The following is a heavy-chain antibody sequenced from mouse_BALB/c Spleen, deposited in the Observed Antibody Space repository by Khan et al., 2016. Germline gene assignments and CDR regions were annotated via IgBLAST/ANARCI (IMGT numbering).Heavy chain of an antibody. J-gene: IGHJ3*01. CDR1: GYTFTSYY. Sequence: QVQLQQSGPELVKPGASVRISCKASGYTFTSYYIHWVKQRPGQGLEWIGWIYPGNGNTKYNEQFKGRATLTADKSSTTAYMQLSSLTSEDSAVDFCARTGTGAWFAYWGQGTLVTVSA. CDR3: ARTGTGAWFAY. V-gene: IGHV1S56*01. D-gene: IGHD4-1*01. CDR2: IYPGNGNT.